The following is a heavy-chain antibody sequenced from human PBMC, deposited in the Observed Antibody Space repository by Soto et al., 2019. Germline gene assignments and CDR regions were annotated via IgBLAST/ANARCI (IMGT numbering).Heavy chain of an antibody. CDR1: GFVFCDYW. V-gene: IGHV3-7*01. CDR3: ARGVYCTNGVCYWFDP. D-gene: IGHD2-8*01. J-gene: IGHJ5*02. CDR2: IKQDGSTK. Sequence: LRLSCAASGFVFCDYWMNWVRHTPGKGLEWVANIKQDGSTKYYVDSVKGRFTISRDNGKNSVSLQMNSLRAEDTVTYYCARGVYCTNGVCYWFDPWGPGTQVTVSS.